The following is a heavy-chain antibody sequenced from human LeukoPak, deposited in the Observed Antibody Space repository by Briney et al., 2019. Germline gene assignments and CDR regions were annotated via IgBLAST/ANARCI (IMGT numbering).Heavy chain of an antibody. D-gene: IGHD5-12*01. CDR1: GFTFSRYG. Sequence: PGRSLRLSCAASGFTFSRYGMHWVRQAPGKGLEWVAAISYDGSNKYYADSVKGRFTISRDNSKNTLYLQMNSLRAEDTAVYYCAKQATGSFDYWGQGTLVTVSS. CDR3: AKQATGSFDY. V-gene: IGHV3-30*18. J-gene: IGHJ4*02. CDR2: ISYDGSNK.